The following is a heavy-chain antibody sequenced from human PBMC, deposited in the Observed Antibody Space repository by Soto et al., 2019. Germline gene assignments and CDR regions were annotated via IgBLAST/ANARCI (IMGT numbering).Heavy chain of an antibody. D-gene: IGHD6-13*01. Sequence: AGGSLRLSCAASGFTFSSYSMNWVRQAPGKGLEWVSYISSSSSTIYYADSVKGRFTISRDNSKNTLYLQMNSLRAEDTAVYYCARRAAAGGYNWFDPWGQGTLVTVSS. CDR2: ISSSSSTI. CDR1: GFTFSSYS. V-gene: IGHV3-48*01. CDR3: ARRAAAGGYNWFDP. J-gene: IGHJ5*02.